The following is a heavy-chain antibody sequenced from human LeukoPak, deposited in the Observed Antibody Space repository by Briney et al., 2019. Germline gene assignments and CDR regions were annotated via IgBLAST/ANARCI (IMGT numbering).Heavy chain of an antibody. V-gene: IGHV1-8*01. J-gene: IGHJ4*02. CDR3: ARGSLTYYYDSSGYTYYFDY. CDR2: MNPNSGNT. D-gene: IGHD3-22*01. Sequence: SVKVSCKASGYTFTSYDINWVRQATGQGLEWMGWMNPNSGNTGYAQKFQGRVTMARNTSMSTVYMELSSLRSEDTAVYYCARGSLTYYYDSSGYTYYFDYWGQGTLVTVSS. CDR1: GYTFTSYD.